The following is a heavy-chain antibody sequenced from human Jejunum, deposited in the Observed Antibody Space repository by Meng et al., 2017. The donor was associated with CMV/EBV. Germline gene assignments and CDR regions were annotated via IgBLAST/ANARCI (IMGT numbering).Heavy chain of an antibody. CDR3: ARMGDSSSPLGFALDY. CDR1: FTFSDYY. J-gene: IGHJ4*02. D-gene: IGHD6-6*01. CDR2: ISYSGSTI. V-gene: IGHV3-11*01. Sequence: FTFSDYYMSWIRQAPGKGLEWVSHISYSGSTIYYADSVKGRFTISRDNARNSLYLQMNSLRAEDTAVYYCARMGDSSSPLGFALDYWGQGTLVTVSS.